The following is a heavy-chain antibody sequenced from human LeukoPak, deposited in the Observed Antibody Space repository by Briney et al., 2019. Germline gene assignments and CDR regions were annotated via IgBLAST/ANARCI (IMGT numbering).Heavy chain of an antibody. D-gene: IGHD2-2*01. CDR3: AKDQIQVVASYYFDY. CDR2: ISGSGGST. J-gene: IGHJ4*02. V-gene: IGHV3-23*01. CDR1: GFTFSSYA. Sequence: PGGSLRLSCAASGFTFSSYAMSWVRQAPGKGLEWVSAISGSGGSTYYADSVKGRFTISRDNSKNTLYLQMNSLRAEDTAVYYCAKDQIQVVASYYFDYWGRGTLVTVSS.